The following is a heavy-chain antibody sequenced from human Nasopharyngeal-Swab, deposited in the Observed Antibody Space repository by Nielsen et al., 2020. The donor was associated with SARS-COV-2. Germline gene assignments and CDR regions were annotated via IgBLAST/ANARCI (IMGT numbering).Heavy chain of an antibody. D-gene: IGHD2-2*01. CDR3: ARGGIYCSSTSCYPFDH. CDR2: ISPYNGNR. Sequence: ASVKVSCKASDYTFTNYGISWVRQAPGQGLEWMGWISPYNGNRNYAQKLQGRVTMTTDTSTSTAYMELRRLRFDDTAVYYCARGGIYCSSTSCYPFDHWGQGTLVTVSS. CDR1: DYTFTNYG. J-gene: IGHJ4*02. V-gene: IGHV1-18*01.